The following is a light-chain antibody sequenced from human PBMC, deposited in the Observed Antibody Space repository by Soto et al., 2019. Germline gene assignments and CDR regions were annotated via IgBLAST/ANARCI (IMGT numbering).Light chain of an antibody. CDR1: QSVSSN. Sequence: EIVMTQSPATLSVSPGERATLSCRASQSVSSNLALYQQKPGQAPRLLIYGASTRVTGIPARLSGSVSGTEFTLTSSSLYLNDFAVDYCQQYINWPIFTFGPGTKVDLK. CDR3: QQYINWPIFT. CDR2: GAS. J-gene: IGKJ3*01. V-gene: IGKV3-15*01.